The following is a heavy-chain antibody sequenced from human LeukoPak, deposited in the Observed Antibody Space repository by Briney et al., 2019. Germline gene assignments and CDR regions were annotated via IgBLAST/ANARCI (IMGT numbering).Heavy chain of an antibody. CDR2: ISVSGDGT. V-gene: IGHV3-23*01. CDR1: GFTFSTYA. J-gene: IGHJ4*02. D-gene: IGHD5-18*01. CDR3: AKDLRGYSYGRGDY. Sequence: PGGSLRLSCAASGFTFSTYAMGWVRQAPGKGLEWVSSISVSGDGTYYADSVKGRFTISRDNSRNTLYMQLNSLRAEDTAVYYCAKDLRGYSYGRGDYWGQGTLVTVSS.